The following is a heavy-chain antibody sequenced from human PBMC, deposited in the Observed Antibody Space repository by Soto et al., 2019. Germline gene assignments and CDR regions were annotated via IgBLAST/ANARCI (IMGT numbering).Heavy chain of an antibody. D-gene: IGHD3-22*01. CDR3: APEPIYFNDGSGYYPLGH. CDR2: ISAHNGDT. CDR1: GYSFSTYG. Sequence: ASVKVSCKASGYSFSTYGFSWVRQAPGQGLECVGRISAHNGDTHYSQKFRGRVTLTTDTSTNTRYTELRSLTSGATAVGFGAPEPIYFNDGSGYYPLGHWGQGTLVTVAS. J-gene: IGHJ4*02. V-gene: IGHV1-18*04.